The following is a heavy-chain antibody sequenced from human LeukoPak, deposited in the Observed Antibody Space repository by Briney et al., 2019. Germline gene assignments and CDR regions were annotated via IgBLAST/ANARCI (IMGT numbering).Heavy chain of an antibody. J-gene: IGHJ5*02. V-gene: IGHV4-39*07. CDR2: VYFTGNT. CDR1: GGSINSNNYN. CDR3: ARDLTYYDFWSGYYTSLGVEYP. D-gene: IGHD3-3*01. Sequence: PSETLSLTCTVSGGSINSNNYNWDWIRQSPGRGLEWIGSVYFTGNTFYNPSLKSRVTISIDPSKSQFSLKLSSVTAADTAVYYCARDLTYYDFWSGYYTSLGVEYPWGQGTLVTVSS.